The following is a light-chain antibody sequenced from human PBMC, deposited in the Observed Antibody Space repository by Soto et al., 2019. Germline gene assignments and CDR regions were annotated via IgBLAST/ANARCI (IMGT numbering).Light chain of an antibody. Sequence: QPVLTQPASVSGSPGQSITISCTRTSSVVGSYNFVSWYQQHPGKVPKVMIYEVSKRPSGVSDRFSGSKSGNTASLTISGLQAEDEADYYCCADAGRSTYVFGTGTKVTVL. CDR1: SSVVGSYNF. CDR2: EVS. J-gene: IGLJ1*01. CDR3: CADAGRSTYV. V-gene: IGLV2-23*02.